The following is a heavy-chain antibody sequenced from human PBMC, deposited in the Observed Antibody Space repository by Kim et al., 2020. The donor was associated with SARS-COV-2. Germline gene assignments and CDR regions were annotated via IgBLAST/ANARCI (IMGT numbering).Heavy chain of an antibody. J-gene: IGHJ6*02. V-gene: IGHV4-59*08. CDR1: GGSISSYY. CDR2: IYYSGST. Sequence: SETLSRTCTVSGGSISSYYWSWIRQPPGKGLEWIGYIYYSGSTNYNPSLKSRVTISVDTSKNQFSLKLSSVTAADTAVYYCARIDYYGMDVWGQGTTVTVSS. CDR3: ARIDYYGMDV.